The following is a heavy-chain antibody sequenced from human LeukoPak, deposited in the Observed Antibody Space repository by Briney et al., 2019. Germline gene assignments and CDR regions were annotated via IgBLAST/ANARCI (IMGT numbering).Heavy chain of an antibody. Sequence: SGTLSLTCSVSGGSIYSYYWSWIRQPAGKGLEWVGRVYTSGTTTYNPSLQSRVTTSLDTSKNEISLRLTSVTAADTAVYYCARDSGEDFVWGTYGQKYYSYHMVVWGKGTTVTVSS. CDR3: ARDSGEDFVWGTYGQKYYSYHMVV. V-gene: IGHV4-4*07. CDR1: GGSIYSYY. J-gene: IGHJ6*03. D-gene: IGHD3-16*01. CDR2: VYTSGTT.